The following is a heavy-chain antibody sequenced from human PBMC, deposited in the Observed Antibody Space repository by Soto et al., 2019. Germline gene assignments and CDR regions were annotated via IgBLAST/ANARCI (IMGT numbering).Heavy chain of an antibody. CDR2: IYYSGNA. CDR3: ARHKDTSSRYLLPDF. Sequence: SETLSLTCTVSGGSISSGSYYWGWVRQPPGKWLEWIGSIYYSGNAYYNPSLKSRVAVSVDTSKNQFSLKVTSVTSTDTAVYYCARHKDTSSRYLLPDFWGQGTLVTVSS. V-gene: IGHV4-39*01. J-gene: IGHJ4*02. CDR1: GGSISSGSYY. D-gene: IGHD6-13*01.